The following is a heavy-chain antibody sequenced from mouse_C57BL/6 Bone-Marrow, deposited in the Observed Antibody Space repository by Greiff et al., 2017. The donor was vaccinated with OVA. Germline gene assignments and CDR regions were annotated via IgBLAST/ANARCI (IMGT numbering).Heavy chain of an antibody. CDR1: GYTFTSYG. D-gene: IGHD2-2*01. V-gene: IGHV1-81*01. J-gene: IGHJ3*01. CDR3: ARRIYYGYGGFAY. Sequence: VKLMESGAELARPGASVKLSCKASGYTFTSYGISWVKQRTGQGLEWIGEIYPRSGNTYYNEKFKGKATLTADKSSSTAYMELRSLTSEDSAVYFCARRIYYGYGGFAYWGQGTLVTVSA. CDR2: IYPRSGNT.